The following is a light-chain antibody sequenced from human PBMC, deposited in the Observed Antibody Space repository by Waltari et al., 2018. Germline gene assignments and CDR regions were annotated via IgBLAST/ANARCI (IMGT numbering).Light chain of an antibody. CDR1: KSISSY. V-gene: IGKV1-39*01. Sequence: DIQMTQSPSSLSASVGDRVTITCRASKSISSYLNWYQQKPGKAPKLLIYAASSLQSGVPSRFSGSGSGTDFTLTISSLQPEDFATYYCQQSYSTPRTFVQGTKVEIK. J-gene: IGKJ1*01. CDR3: QQSYSTPRT. CDR2: AAS.